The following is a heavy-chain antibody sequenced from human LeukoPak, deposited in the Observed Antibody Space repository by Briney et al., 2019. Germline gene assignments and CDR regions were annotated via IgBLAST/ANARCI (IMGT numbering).Heavy chain of an antibody. V-gene: IGHV3-23*01. CDR1: GFTFSGYA. CDR2: ISGGTGST. D-gene: IGHD3-16*02. J-gene: IGHJ3*02. CDR3: AKGYDYVWGSYRLHAFDI. Sequence: GGSLRLSCVASGFTFSGYAMSWVRQAPGKGLEWVSTISGGTGSTYYADSVKGRFTIFRDNSRNTLYLQMNSLRAEDTAVYYCAKGYDYVWGSYRLHAFDIWGQGTMVTVSS.